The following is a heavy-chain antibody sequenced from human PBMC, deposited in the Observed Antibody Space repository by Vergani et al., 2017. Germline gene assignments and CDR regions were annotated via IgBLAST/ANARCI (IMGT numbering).Heavy chain of an antibody. CDR2: FFPVFGTP. CDR1: GGTFSSYA. J-gene: IGHJ4*02. D-gene: IGHD2-2*01. CDR3: ARVGTSSNRDYFDY. Sequence: QVQLVQSGAEVKKPGSSVKVSCKASGGTFSSYAISWVRQAPGQGLEWMGGFFPVFGTPTYAQKFQGRVTIDADESTSTTSMTVSSLKSEDTAVYYCARVGTSSNRDYFDYWGQGTLVTVSS. V-gene: IGHV1-69*12.